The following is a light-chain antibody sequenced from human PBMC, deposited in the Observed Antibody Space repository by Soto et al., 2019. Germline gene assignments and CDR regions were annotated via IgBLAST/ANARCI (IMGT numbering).Light chain of an antibody. CDR2: DVS. J-gene: IGLJ1*01. V-gene: IGLV2-14*01. CDR3: SSYRPSTTLVV. CDR1: SSDVGGYNF. Sequence: QSALTQPASVSGSPGQSITISCTGTSSDVGGYNFVSWYQQHPDKAPKLMIYDVSNRASGVSNRFSGSKSGNTASLTISGLQAEDEADYYCSSYRPSTTLVVFGNGTKVTVL.